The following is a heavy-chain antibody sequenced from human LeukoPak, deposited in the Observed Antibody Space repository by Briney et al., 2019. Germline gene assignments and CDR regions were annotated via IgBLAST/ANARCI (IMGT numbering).Heavy chain of an antibody. CDR2: IYYSGST. CDR1: GGSISSSSYY. Sequence: TSETLSLTCTVSGGSISSSSYYWGWIRQPPGKGLEWIGYIYYSGSTNYNPSLKSRVTISVDTSKNQFSLKLSSVTAADTAVYYCASSLAAAGYTTFDYWGQGTLITVSS. J-gene: IGHJ4*02. D-gene: IGHD6-13*01. V-gene: IGHV4-61*05. CDR3: ASSLAAAGYTTFDY.